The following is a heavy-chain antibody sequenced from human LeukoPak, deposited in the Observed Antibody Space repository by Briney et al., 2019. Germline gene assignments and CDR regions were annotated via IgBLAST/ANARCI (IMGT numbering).Heavy chain of an antibody. J-gene: IGHJ4*02. D-gene: IGHD3-22*01. CDR3: ARGSGARDNSGYRFDY. V-gene: IGHV4-59*01. Sequence: ASETLSLTCSVSGGSISSYYWTWIRQPPGKGLEWIGYIYDSRSTNYNSSLKSRVTISVDTSKSQLSLKLSSVIASDTAVYYCARGSGARDNSGYRFDYWGQGTLVTVSS. CDR1: GGSISSYY. CDR2: IYDSRST.